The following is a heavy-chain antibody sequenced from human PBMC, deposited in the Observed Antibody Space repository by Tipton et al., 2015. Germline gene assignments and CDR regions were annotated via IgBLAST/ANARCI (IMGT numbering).Heavy chain of an antibody. CDR1: GFTFSDYG. CDR2: IWYDGSDK. Sequence: LSLTCAASGFTFSDYGMHWVRKAPGKGLEWVAVIWYDGSDKYYGDSVKGRFTISRDNSKNTLYLQMNSLRAEDTAVYYCARGGVYCSRTSCQYNWVDHWGQGTLVTVSS. CDR3: ARGGVYCSRTSCQYNWVDH. J-gene: IGHJ5*02. D-gene: IGHD2-2*01. V-gene: IGHV3-33*01.